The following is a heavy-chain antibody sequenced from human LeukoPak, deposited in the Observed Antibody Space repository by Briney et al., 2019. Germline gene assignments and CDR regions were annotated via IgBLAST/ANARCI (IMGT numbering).Heavy chain of an antibody. V-gene: IGHV3-21*01. D-gene: IGHD3-9*01. CDR2: FSSSSSYI. Sequence: PGGSLILSCAASGFTFSSYSMNWVRQAPGKGLEWVSSFSSSSSYIYYADSVKGRFTISRDNAKNSLYLQMNSLRAGDTAVYYCARVRYIDWFPDAFDIWGQGTTVTVSS. CDR3: ARVRYIDWFPDAFDI. J-gene: IGHJ3*02. CDR1: GFTFSSYS.